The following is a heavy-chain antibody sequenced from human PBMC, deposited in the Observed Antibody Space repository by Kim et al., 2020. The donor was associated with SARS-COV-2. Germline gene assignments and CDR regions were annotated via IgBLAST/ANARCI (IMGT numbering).Heavy chain of an antibody. D-gene: IGHD2-8*01. J-gene: IGHJ4*02. CDR3: ARGGVSGTRYYFDY. Sequence: NPSLKSRVTISVDTSKNQFSLKLSSVTAADTAVYYCARGGVSGTRYYFDYWGQGTLVTVSS. V-gene: IGHV4-34*01.